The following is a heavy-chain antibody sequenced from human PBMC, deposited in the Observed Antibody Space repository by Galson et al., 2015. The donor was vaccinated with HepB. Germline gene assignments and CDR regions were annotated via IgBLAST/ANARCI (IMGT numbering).Heavy chain of an antibody. CDR3: AGENKWEVGHGMDV. Sequence: SLRLSCAASGFTVSSNYMSWVRQAPGKGLEWVSVIYSGGSTYYADSVKGRFTISRDNSKNTLYLQMNSLEAEDTAVYYCAGENKWEVGHGMDVWGQGTTVTVSS. CDR1: GFTVSSNY. J-gene: IGHJ6*02. D-gene: IGHD1-26*01. V-gene: IGHV3-66*02. CDR2: IYSGGST.